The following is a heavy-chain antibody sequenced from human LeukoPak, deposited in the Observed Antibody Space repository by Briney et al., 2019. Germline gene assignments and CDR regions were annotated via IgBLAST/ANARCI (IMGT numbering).Heavy chain of an antibody. D-gene: IGHD3-22*01. CDR3: ARTIGYDSSLGAFDI. CDR1: GFTFSSYS. V-gene: IGHV3-21*01. Sequence: PGGSLRLSCAASGFTFSSYSMNWVRQAPGKGLEWVSSISSSSSYIYYADSVKGRFTISRDNAMNSLYLQMSSLRAEDTAVYYCARTIGYDSSLGAFDIWGQGTMVTVSS. CDR2: ISSSSSYI. J-gene: IGHJ3*02.